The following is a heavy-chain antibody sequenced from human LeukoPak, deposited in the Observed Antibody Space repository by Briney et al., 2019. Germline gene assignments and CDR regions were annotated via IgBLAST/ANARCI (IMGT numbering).Heavy chain of an antibody. CDR2: INPNSGGT. D-gene: IGHD4-23*01. CDR3: ARDRRGGDDAFDI. V-gene: IGHV1-2*04. J-gene: IGHJ3*02. Sequence: ASVKVSCKASGYTFTGYYMHWVRQAPGQGLEWMGWINPNSGGTNYAQKFQGWVTMTRDTSISTAYMELSRLRSDDTAVYYCARDRRGGDDAFDIWGQGTMVTVSS. CDR1: GYTFTGYY.